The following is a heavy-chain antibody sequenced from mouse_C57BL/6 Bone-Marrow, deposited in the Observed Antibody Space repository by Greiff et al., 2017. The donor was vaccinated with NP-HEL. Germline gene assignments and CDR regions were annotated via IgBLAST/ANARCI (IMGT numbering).Heavy chain of an antibody. V-gene: IGHV1-62-2*01. CDR1: GYTFTEYT. J-gene: IGHJ1*03. CDR3: ARHGERGYDGYYVRYFDV. D-gene: IGHD2-3*01. Sequence: QQSCKASGYTFTEYTIHWVKQRSGQGLEWIGWFYPGSGSIKYNEKFKDKATLTADKSSSTVYMELSRLTSEDSAVYFCARHGERGYDGYYVRYFDVWGTGTTVTVSS. CDR2: FYPGSGSI.